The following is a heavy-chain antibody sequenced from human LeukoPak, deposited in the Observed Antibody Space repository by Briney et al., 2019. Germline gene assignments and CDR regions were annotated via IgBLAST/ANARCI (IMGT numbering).Heavy chain of an antibody. CDR1: GGSISSYY. CDR3: ARAIRSRFLEWLFAY. Sequence: SETLSLTCTVSGGSISSYYWSWIRQPAGKGLEWIGRIYTSGSTNYNPSLKSRVTMSVDTSKNQFSLKLSSVTAADTAVYYCARAIRSRFLEWLFAYWGQGTLVTVSS. D-gene: IGHD3-3*01. CDR2: IYTSGST. V-gene: IGHV4-4*07. J-gene: IGHJ4*02.